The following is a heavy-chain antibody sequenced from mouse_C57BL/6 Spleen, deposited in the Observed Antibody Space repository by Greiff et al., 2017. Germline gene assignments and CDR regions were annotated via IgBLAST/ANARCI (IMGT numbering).Heavy chain of an antibody. CDR1: GYTFTSYW. J-gene: IGHJ4*01. CDR2: IDPSDSYT. Sequence: VQLQQSGAELVMPGASVKLSCKASGYTFTSYWMHWVKQRPGQGLEWIGEIDPSDSYTNYNQKFKGKSTLTVDKSSSTAYMQLSSLTSEDSAVYYCARGDYGTLYAMDYWGQGTSVTVSS. D-gene: IGHD1-1*01. CDR3: ARGDYGTLYAMDY. V-gene: IGHV1-69*01.